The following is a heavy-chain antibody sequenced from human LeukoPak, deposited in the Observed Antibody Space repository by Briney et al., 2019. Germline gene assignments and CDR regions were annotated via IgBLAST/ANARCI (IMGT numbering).Heavy chain of an antibody. J-gene: IGHJ4*02. Sequence: ASVKVSCKASGYTFTGHYMHWVRQAPGQGPEWMGRINPNSGGTNYAQKFQGRVTMTRDTSISTAYMELSRLRSDDMAVYYCARAHDYSNYLLDYWGQGTLVTVSS. CDR3: ARAHDYSNYLLDY. D-gene: IGHD4-11*01. V-gene: IGHV1-2*06. CDR1: GYTFTGHY. CDR2: INPNSGGT.